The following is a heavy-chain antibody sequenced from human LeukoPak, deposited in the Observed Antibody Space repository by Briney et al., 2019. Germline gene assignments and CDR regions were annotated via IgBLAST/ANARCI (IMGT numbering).Heavy chain of an antibody. CDR2: IKSKTDGGTT. V-gene: IGHV3-15*01. CDR1: GFTFSNAW. J-gene: IGHJ3*02. CDR3: TTRELGYCSGGSCYSAPDAFDI. D-gene: IGHD2-15*01. Sequence: GGSLRLSCAASGFTFSNAWMSWVRQAPGKGLEWVGRIKSKTDGGTTDYAAPVKGRFTISRDDSKNTLYLQMNSLKTEDTAVYYCTTRELGYCSGGSCYSAPDAFDIWGQGTMVTVSS.